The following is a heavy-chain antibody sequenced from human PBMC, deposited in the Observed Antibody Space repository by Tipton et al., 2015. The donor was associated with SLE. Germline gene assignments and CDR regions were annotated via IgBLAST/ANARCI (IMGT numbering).Heavy chain of an antibody. CDR1: GGSISSGSYY. CDR2: IYTSGST. V-gene: IGHV4-61*02. Sequence: TLSLTCTVSGGSISSGSYYWSWIRQPAGKGLEWSGRIYTSGSTNYTPSLKSQVTISVDTSKHHFSLKMSSVTAADTAAYYCARGTGGAFDIWGQGTMVTVSS. J-gene: IGHJ3*02. CDR3: ARGTGGAFDI. D-gene: IGHD3-16*01.